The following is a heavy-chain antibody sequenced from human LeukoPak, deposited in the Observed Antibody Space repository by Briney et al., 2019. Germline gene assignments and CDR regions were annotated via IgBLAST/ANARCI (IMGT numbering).Heavy chain of an antibody. V-gene: IGHV1-24*01. CDR3: ATGSGSGSYYNWDAFDI. Sequence: ASVKVSCKVSGYTLTELSMHWVRQAPGKGLEWMGGFDPEDGEAIYAQKFQGRVTMTEDTSTDTAYMELSSLRSEDTAVYYCATGSGSGSYYNWDAFDIWGQGTMVTVSS. D-gene: IGHD3-10*01. CDR2: FDPEDGEA. CDR1: GYTLTELS. J-gene: IGHJ3*02.